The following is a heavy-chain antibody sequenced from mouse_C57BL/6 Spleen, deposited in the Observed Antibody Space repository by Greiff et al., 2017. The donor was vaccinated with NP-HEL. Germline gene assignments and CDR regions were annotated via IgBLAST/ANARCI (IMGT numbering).Heavy chain of an antibody. Sequence: QVQLQQSGAELVMPGASVKLSCKASGYTFTSYWMHWVKQRPGQGLEWIGEIDPSDSYTNYNQKFKGKSTLTVDKSSSTAYMQLSSLTSEDSAVYYCARSSRQLRLRSFDYWGQGTTLTVSS. CDR3: ARSSRQLRLRSFDY. CDR2: IDPSDSYT. V-gene: IGHV1-69*01. CDR1: GYTFTSYW. J-gene: IGHJ2*01. D-gene: IGHD3-2*02.